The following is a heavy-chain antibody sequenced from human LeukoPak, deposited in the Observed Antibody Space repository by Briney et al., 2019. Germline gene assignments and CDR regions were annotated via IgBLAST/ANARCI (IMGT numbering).Heavy chain of an antibody. CDR3: VRRSSFDY. CDR2: ITNSGSNM. Sequence: GGSLRLSCAASGFTFSSHTMNWVRQAPGEGLEWVSSITNSGSNMFYADFVKGRFTISRDNAKNSLYLQMNSLRVEDTAVYYCVRRSSFDYWGRGTLVTVSS. J-gene: IGHJ4*02. CDR1: GFTFSSHT. V-gene: IGHV3-21*06.